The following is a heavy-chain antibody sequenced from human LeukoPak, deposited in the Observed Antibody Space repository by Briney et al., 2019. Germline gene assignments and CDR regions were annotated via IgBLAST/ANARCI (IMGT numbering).Heavy chain of an antibody. D-gene: IGHD6-19*01. CDR3: ARDFRVYAVAGKSAFDI. Sequence: PSETLSLTCTVSGGSITSSTYFWGWIRQPPGKGLEWIGEINHSGSTNYNPSLKSRVTISVDTSKNQFSLKLSSVTAADTAVYYCARDFRVYAVAGKSAFDIWGQGTMVTVSS. V-gene: IGHV4-39*07. J-gene: IGHJ3*02. CDR1: GGSITSSTYF. CDR2: INHSGST.